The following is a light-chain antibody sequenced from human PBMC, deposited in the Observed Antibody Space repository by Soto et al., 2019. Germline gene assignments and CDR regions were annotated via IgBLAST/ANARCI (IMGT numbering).Light chain of an antibody. V-gene: IGKV1-5*03. CDR1: QNIDSG. J-gene: IGKJ1*01. Sequence: DIQMTQSPSTLSASVGDRVTITCRASQNIDSGLAWYQQKPGKAPKLLIYKASTLESGVPLRFHGRGSGTEVTVTITSLQPDDFATYYCQQYHFFWTFGQGTRVEIK. CDR2: KAS. CDR3: QQYHFFWT.